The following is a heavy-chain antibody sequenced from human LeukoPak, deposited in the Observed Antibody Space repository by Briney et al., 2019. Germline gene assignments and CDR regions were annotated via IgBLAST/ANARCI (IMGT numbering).Heavy chain of an antibody. D-gene: IGHD6-6*01. CDR1: GFTFSNYG. Sequence: GGSLRLSCAASGFTFSNYGMHWVRQAPGKGLEWVSSISSSSSYIYYADSVKGRFTISRDNAKNSLYLQMNSLRAEDTAVYYCARLIAARSYYYGMDVWGQGTTVTVSS. J-gene: IGHJ6*02. CDR3: ARLIAARSYYYGMDV. V-gene: IGHV3-21*01. CDR2: ISSSSSYI.